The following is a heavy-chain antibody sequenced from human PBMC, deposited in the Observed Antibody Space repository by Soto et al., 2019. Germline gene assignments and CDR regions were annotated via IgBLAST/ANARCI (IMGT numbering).Heavy chain of an antibody. Sequence: QVQLVESGGGVVQPGRSLRLSCAASGFTFSSYGMHWVRQAPGKGLEWVAVIWYDGSNKYYADSVKGRFTISRDNSKNPLNLQMNSQRAEDTAVYYCARDKLLGSTVGYYCDYWGQGTLVTVSS. J-gene: IGHJ4*02. CDR2: IWYDGSNK. CDR1: GFTFSSYG. V-gene: IGHV3-33*01. CDR3: ARDKLLGSTVGYYCDY. D-gene: IGHD2-15*01.